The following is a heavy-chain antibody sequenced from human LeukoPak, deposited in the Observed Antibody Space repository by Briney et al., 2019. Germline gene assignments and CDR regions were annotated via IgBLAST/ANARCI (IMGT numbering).Heavy chain of an antibody. J-gene: IGHJ4*02. V-gene: IGHV3-21*01. D-gene: IGHD1-7*01. CDR2: ISTSSSYI. Sequence: GGSLRLSCAASGFIFSSYSMSWVRQAPGKGLEWVSSISTSSSYIYYADSVKGRFTISRDNARNSLYLQMNSLRAEDTAVYYCARDRDWNSGFDYWGQGTLVTVSS. CDR3: ARDRDWNSGFDY. CDR1: GFIFSSYS.